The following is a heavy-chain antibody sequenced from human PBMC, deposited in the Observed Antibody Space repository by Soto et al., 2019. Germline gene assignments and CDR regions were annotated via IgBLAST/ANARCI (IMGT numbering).Heavy chain of an antibody. J-gene: IGHJ4*02. D-gene: IGHD6-6*01. Sequence: PSETLSLTCTVSGVSISRYYWNWIRQPPGKGLEWIGYIYDSGSTNYNPSLKSRVTISVDTSKNQFSLKLSSVTAADTAVYYCAAPPRYWGQGTLVTVS. CDR3: AAPPRY. CDR1: GVSISRYY. V-gene: IGHV4-59*01. CDR2: IYDSGST.